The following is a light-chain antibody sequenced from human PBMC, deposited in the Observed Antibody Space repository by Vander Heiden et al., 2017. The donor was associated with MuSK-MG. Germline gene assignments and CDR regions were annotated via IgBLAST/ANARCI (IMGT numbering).Light chain of an antibody. J-gene: IGLJ3*02. CDR3: QVWDSGSDRWV. V-gene: IGLV3-21*04. Sequence: YVLTQAPSLSVAPGKTAKMTCAGDRVGSKTVHWYQQRPGLAQVLVICYDSDRPGGIPERFSASNSGNMATLTITRVEAADEADDYCQVWDSGSDRWVFGGGTKLTVL. CDR2: YDS. CDR1: RVGSKT.